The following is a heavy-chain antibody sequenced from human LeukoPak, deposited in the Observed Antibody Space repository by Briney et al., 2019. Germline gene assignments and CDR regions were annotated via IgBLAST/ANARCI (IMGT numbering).Heavy chain of an antibody. D-gene: IGHD3-9*01. J-gene: IGHJ6*03. CDR2: INPNSGGT. V-gene: IGHV1-2*02. CDR1: GYTFTGYY. Sequence: ASVKVSCKASGYTFTGYYMHWVRQAPGQGLEWMGWINPNSGGTNYAQKFQGRVTMTRDTSISTAYMELSRLRSDDTAVYYCARDRHYDILTGYSHYYYYYMDVWGKGTTVTISS. CDR3: ARDRHYDILTGYSHYYYYYMDV.